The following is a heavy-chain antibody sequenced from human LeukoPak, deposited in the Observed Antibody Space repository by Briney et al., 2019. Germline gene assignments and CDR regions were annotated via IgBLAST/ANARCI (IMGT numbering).Heavy chain of an antibody. J-gene: IGHJ4*02. Sequence: PGGSLRLSCAASGFTFSRSAMNWVRQAPGKGLEWVSSFSASGGTTYYADSVKGRFTISRDNSKNTLYLQMNSLRAEDTAVYYCARDRGAVAGTRNPAIGYWGQGTLVTVSS. CDR1: GFTFSRSA. V-gene: IGHV3-23*01. CDR2: FSASGGTT. D-gene: IGHD6-19*01. CDR3: ARDRGAVAGTRNPAIGY.